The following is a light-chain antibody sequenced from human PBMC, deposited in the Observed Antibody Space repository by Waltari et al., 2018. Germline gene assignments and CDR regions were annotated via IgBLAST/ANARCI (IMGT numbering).Light chain of an antibody. CDR2: SAS. J-gene: IGKJ4*01. CDR1: QSVLYSSNNKNY. CDR3: QQYYSSPLT. V-gene: IGKV4-1*01. Sequence: DIVMSQYPDARAVSLGARATTNCKSSQSVLYSSNNKNYLAWYQQKPGQPPKLLLSSASTRESWVPDRFSGSGSGTDFPLTISSLQAEDVSVYYCQQYYSSPLTFGGGTNVEIK.